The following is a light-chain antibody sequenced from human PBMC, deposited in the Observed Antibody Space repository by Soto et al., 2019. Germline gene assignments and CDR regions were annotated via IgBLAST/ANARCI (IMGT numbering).Light chain of an antibody. CDR3: QQYGSSPRT. CDR2: AAP. V-gene: IGKV3-20*01. J-gene: IGKJ1*01. CDR1: QSVSSSY. Sequence: EIVLTQSPCTLSFSPLERSTLSCRASQSVSSSYFAWYQQKPGQAPRLLIYAAPTRATGIPDRFSGSGSGTDFTLTISRLEPEDFAVYYCQQYGSSPRTFGQGTKVDIK.